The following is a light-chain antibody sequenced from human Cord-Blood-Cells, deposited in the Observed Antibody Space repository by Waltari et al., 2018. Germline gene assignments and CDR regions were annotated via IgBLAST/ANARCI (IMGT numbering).Light chain of an antibody. Sequence: QSALTQPPSASGSPGQSVTISCTGTSSDVGGYNYVSWYQPHPGKAPKLIIYEVSKRPSGVPDRFSGSKSGNTASLTVSGLQAEDEADYYCSSYAGSNNEVFGGGTKLTVL. CDR2: EVS. V-gene: IGLV2-8*01. J-gene: IGLJ2*01. CDR1: SSDVGGYNY. CDR3: SSYAGSNNEV.